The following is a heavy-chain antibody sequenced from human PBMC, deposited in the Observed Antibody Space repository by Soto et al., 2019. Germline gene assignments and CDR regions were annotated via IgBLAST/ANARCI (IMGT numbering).Heavy chain of an antibody. CDR3: AKETTIFGVVIGNRFDP. CDR2: ISGSGGST. D-gene: IGHD3-3*01. J-gene: IGHJ5*02. CDR1: GFTFSSYA. V-gene: IGHV3-23*01. Sequence: EVQLLESGGGLVQPGGSLRLSCAASGFTFSSYAMSWVRQAPGKGLEWVSAISGSGGSTYYADSVKGRFTISRDNSKNPLCLQMNSLRAEDTAVYYGAKETTIFGVVIGNRFDPWGQGTLVTVSS.